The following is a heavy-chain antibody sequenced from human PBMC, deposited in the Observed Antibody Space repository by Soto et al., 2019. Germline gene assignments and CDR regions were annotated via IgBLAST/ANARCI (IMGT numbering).Heavy chain of an antibody. Sequence: ASVKVSCKASGYTFTSYAMHWVRQAPGQRLEWMGWINAGNGNTKYSQKFQGRVTITRDTSASTAYMELSSLRSEDTAVYYCARAHCSSTSCYRSARFDPWGQGTLVTVSS. CDR2: INAGNGNT. D-gene: IGHD2-2*02. J-gene: IGHJ5*02. V-gene: IGHV1-3*01. CDR1: GYTFTSYA. CDR3: ARAHCSSTSCYRSARFDP.